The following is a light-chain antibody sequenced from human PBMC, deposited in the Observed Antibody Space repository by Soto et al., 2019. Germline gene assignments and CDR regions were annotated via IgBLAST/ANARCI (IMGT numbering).Light chain of an antibody. CDR1: LTISIY. CDR3: QQSYSTPLT. Sequence: DIQMTQSPSSLSASVGDRVTVTCRSNLTISIYLNWYQQKPGKAPNLLIYAASSLKSGVPSRFSGSGSGTDITLTISSLQPEDFATYYCQQSYSTPLTFGGGTKVEI. J-gene: IGKJ4*01. CDR2: AAS. V-gene: IGKV1-39*01.